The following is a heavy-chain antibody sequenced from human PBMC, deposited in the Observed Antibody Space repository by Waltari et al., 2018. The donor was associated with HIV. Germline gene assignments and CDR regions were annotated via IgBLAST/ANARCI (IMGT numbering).Heavy chain of an antibody. CDR1: GITFRNAW. D-gene: IGHD3-22*01. CDR3: TTLWYAYDSTDY. V-gene: IGHV3-15*01. J-gene: IGHJ4*02. CDR2: IKSGAEGGTT. Sequence: EVQLVESGGGLVKPGGSLRLSCAASGITFRNAWMSWVRQAPGKGLWWVGRIKSGAEGGTTDYAAAVKGRFTISREDSKHTLYLQMDSLKTEDTAVYYCTTLWYAYDSTDYWGQGTLVTVSS.